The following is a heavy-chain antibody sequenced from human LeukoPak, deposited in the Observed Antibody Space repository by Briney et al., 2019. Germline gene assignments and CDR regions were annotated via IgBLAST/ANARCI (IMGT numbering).Heavy chain of an antibody. CDR1: GFTFDDYG. CDR2: ISWNGGST. J-gene: IGHJ4*02. CDR3: AGARDYGGNAIFFDY. Sequence: TGGSLRLSCAASGFTFDDYGMSWVRQVPGKGLEWVSGISWNGGSTDYADSVKDRFTVSRDNAKSSLLLQMNSLRAEDTALYYCAGARDYGGNAIFFDYWGQGTLVTVSS. D-gene: IGHD4-23*01. V-gene: IGHV3-20*04.